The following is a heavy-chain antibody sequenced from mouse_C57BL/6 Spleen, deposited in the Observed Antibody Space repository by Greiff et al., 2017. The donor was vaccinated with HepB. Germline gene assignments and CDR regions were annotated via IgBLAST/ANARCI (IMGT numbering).Heavy chain of an antibody. V-gene: IGHV1-26*01. Sequence: EVQLQQSGPELVKPGASVKISCKASGYTFTDYYMNWVKQSHGKSLEWIGDINPNNGGTSYNQKFKGKATLTVDKSSSTAYMELRSLTSEDSAVYYCARGEGLRQRNWGQGTTLTVSS. CDR2: INPNNGGT. CDR1: GYTFTDYY. J-gene: IGHJ2*01. D-gene: IGHD2-4*01. CDR3: ARGEGLRQRN.